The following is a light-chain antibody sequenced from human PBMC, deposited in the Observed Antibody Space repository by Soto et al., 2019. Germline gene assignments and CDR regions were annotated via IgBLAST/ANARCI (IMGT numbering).Light chain of an antibody. Sequence: EIVLTQSPGTRSLSPGERATLSCRASQSVSSNLAWYQQKPVQAPRLFIYGASTRATGIPARFSGKGHWKECTLPSSSPQCQDFAVYYCQQYNNRPQLTLGRGTRLE. CDR1: QSVSSN. J-gene: IGKJ5*01. CDR3: QQYNNRPQLT. CDR2: GAS. V-gene: IGKV3-15*01.